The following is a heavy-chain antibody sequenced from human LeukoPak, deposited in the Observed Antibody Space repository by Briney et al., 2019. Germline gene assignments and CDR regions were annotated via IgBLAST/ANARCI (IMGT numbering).Heavy chain of an antibody. D-gene: IGHD6-19*01. CDR1: DGSFSGYY. V-gene: IGHV4-34*01. CDR3: ARGRSSSGCYTNPNFDY. Sequence: SETLSLTCAAYDGSFSGYYWSWIRQPPGKGLEWIGEINHSGRPNYNASLKSRVTISEDTSKNQFSLKLSAVTAADTAVYYCARGRSSSGCYTNPNFDYWGQGTLVTVSS. J-gene: IGHJ4*02. CDR2: INHSGRP.